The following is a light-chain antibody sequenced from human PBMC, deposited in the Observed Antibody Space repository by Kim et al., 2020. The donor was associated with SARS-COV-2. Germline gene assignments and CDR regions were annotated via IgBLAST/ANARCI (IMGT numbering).Light chain of an antibody. V-gene: IGKV3-15*01. CDR1: QSVGSN. CDR3: QQYNDWPR. J-gene: IGKJ2*01. Sequence: LSVSPGESAPLSRRASQSVGSNLACYQQKSGPAPRLLMFGASTRANGIPGSFSGSGSGTEFTLTITSLQSEDFAVYYCQQYNDWPRFGQGTKLEIK. CDR2: GAS.